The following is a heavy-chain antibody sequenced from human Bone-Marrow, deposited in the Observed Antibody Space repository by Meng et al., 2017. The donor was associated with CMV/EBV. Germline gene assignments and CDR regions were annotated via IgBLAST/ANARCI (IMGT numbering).Heavy chain of an antibody. CDR2: MNPNSGNT. D-gene: IGHD6-13*01. V-gene: IGHV1-8*01. J-gene: IGHJ4*02. CDR3: ATPGIAAAGTVLYERNRRYYFDY. Sequence: ASVKVSCKASGYTFTSYDINWVRQATGQGLEWMGWMNPNSGNTGYAQKLQGRVTMTRNTSISTAYMELSSLRSEDTAVYYCATPGIAAAGTVLYERNRRYYFDYWGQGTLVTVSS. CDR1: GYTFTSYD.